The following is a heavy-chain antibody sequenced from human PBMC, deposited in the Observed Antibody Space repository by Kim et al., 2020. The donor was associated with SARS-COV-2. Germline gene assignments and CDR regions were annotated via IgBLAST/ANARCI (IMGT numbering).Heavy chain of an antibody. CDR2: INPSGGST. Sequence: ASVKVSCKAPGYTFNSYYVHWVRQAPGQGLEWMGIINPSGGSTTYAQKFQGRVTMTRDTSTGPVYMELSSLRSEDTAVYYCARDLHVVVWFGELLSGFYYYGMDVWGQGTTVTVSS. CDR3: ARDLHVVVWFGELLSGFYYYGMDV. J-gene: IGHJ6*02. CDR1: GYTFNSYY. D-gene: IGHD3-10*01. V-gene: IGHV1-46*02.